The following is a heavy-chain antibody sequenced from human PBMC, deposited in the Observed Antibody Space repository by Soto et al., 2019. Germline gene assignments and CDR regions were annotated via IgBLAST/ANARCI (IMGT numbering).Heavy chain of an antibody. J-gene: IGHJ5*02. CDR1: GFTFSDSA. Sequence: GGSLRLSCAGSGFTFSDSAIHWFRQASGKGLEWVGRVRGRVDNYATAYAASVKGRFTISRDDSKNTAYLQMSSLKTEDTAVYYCTRMASFDPWGQGTLVTVSS. CDR2: VRGRVDNYAT. V-gene: IGHV3-73*01. CDR3: TRMASFDP.